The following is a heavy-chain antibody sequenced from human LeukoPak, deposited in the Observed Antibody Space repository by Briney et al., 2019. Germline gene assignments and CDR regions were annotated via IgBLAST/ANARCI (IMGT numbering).Heavy chain of an antibody. D-gene: IGHD2-15*01. CDR3: ARGVVAATFYYYMDV. Sequence: GASVKVSCKPSGYTFTFYYIHWVRQAPRRGLEWMGWINPTSGATNYAPKFQGRVTMTRDTSISTAYMELNSLRSDDTAVYFCARGVVAATFYYYMDVWGKGTTVTVSS. J-gene: IGHJ6*03. CDR1: GYTFTFYY. V-gene: IGHV1-2*02. CDR2: INPTSGAT.